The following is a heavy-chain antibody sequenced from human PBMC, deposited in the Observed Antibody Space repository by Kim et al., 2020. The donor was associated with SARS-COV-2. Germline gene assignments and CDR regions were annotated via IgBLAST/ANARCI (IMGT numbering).Heavy chain of an antibody. CDR3: ARDGGYRYGTTSYDY. CDR1: GYTFTGHA. CDR2: SNAGNGNI. Sequence: ASVKVSCKASGYTFTGHAIHWVRQAPGQRLEWMGWSNAGNGNIRYSQKLQGRLTFTSDTPANIAYMELSSLRSEDTAVYYCARDGGYRYGTTSYDYWGQGTLVIVSS. J-gene: IGHJ4*02. D-gene: IGHD5-18*01. V-gene: IGHV1-3*01.